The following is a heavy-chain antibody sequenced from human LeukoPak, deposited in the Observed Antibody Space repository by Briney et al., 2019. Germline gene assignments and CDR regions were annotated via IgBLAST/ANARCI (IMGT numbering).Heavy chain of an antibody. J-gene: IGHJ4*02. CDR1: GGSISSYY. CDR3: ARFHGSSSTSDY. Sequence: SETLSLTCTVSGGSISSYYWSWLRQPPGKGLEWIGYIYYSGSTNYNPSLKSRVTISVDTSKNLFSLKLTSLTAADTAVYYCARFHGSSSTSDYWGQGTLVTVSS. V-gene: IGHV4-59*01. CDR2: IYYSGST. D-gene: IGHD6-6*01.